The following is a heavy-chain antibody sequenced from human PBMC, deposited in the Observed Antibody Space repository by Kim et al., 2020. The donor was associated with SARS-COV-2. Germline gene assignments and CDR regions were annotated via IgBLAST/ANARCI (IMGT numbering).Heavy chain of an antibody. J-gene: IGHJ4*02. Sequence: GGSLRLSCAASGFTFSSYSMNWVRQAPGKGLEWVSSISSSSSYIYYADSVKGRFTISRDNAKNSLYLQMNSLRAEDTAVYYCARATYYDILTGYYRGGMGYFDYWGQGTLVTVSS. D-gene: IGHD3-9*01. V-gene: IGHV3-21*01. CDR3: ARATYYDILTGYYRGGMGYFDY. CDR1: GFTFSSYS. CDR2: ISSSSSYI.